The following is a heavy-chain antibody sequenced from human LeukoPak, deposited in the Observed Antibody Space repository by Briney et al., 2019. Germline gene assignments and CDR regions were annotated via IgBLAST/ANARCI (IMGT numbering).Heavy chain of an antibody. D-gene: IGHD2-21*02. V-gene: IGHV3-33*01. CDR1: WFTFYSHL. CDR3: ARRARAYCGGDCSSLFDY. Sequence: RGFLKVSRAAFWFTFYSHLKQWVGQDPGKGLGWVGVIWSEGRNKYYEHSVKGRFTIFRDNSKNTLYLQMNSLRAEDTAVYYCARRARAYCGGDCSSLFDYWGQGTLVTVSS. CDR2: IWSEGRNK. J-gene: IGHJ4*02.